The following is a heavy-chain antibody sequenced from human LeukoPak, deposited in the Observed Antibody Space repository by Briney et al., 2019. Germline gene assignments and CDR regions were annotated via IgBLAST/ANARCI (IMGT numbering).Heavy chain of an antibody. Sequence: HTWGSLRLSCVVSGFTFSRYAMHWVRQAPGKGLEWVACIRYDATNKYYGDSVKGRVTISRDNSKNTLYLQMNSLTSEDTAVYYCARANGVGENYQYYMDVWGKGTTVTVSS. J-gene: IGHJ6*03. D-gene: IGHD1-26*01. V-gene: IGHV3-30*02. CDR1: GFTFSRYA. CDR3: ARANGVGENYQYYMDV. CDR2: IRYDATNK.